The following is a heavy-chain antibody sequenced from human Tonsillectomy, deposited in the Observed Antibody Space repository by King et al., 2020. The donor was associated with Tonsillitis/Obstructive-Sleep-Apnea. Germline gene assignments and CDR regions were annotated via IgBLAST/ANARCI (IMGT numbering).Heavy chain of an antibody. CDR2: IYPGDSDT. V-gene: IGHV5-51*01. CDR1: GYSFYNYW. J-gene: IGHJ4*02. D-gene: IGHD2/OR15-2a*01. Sequence: VQLVESGAEVRKPGESLKISCQGSGYSFYNYWIGWVRQMPGKGLEWMGIIYPGDSDTRYSPSFQGQVTISADKSISTAYLQWSSLKASDTAIYYCARRVVSSTTHSFDYWGQGTLVTASS. CDR3: ARRVVSSTTHSFDY.